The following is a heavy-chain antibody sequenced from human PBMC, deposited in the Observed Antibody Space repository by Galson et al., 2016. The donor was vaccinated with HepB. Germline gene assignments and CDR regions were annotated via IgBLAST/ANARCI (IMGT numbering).Heavy chain of an antibody. CDR2: TYYWSKWHN. V-gene: IGHV6-1*01. J-gene: IGHJ6*03. Sequence: CAISGDSVSSNNAGWNWIRQSPSRGLEWLGKTYYWSKWHNDYSVSLKGRITITSDTSKNQFSLHLNSVTPEDTAVYYCAREPPVVPPTYYYYMDVWGEGTTVTVSS. CDR3: AREPPVVPPTYYYYMDV. CDR1: GDSVSSNNAG. D-gene: IGHD2-2*01.